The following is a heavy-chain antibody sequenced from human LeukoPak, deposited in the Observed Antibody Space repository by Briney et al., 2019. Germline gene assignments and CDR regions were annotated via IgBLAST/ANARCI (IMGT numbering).Heavy chain of an antibody. CDR1: GFTVSWNY. V-gene: IGHV3-66*02. D-gene: IGHD4-17*01. Sequence: GGSLRLSCAASGFTVSWNYMNWVRKAPGKGLEWVSVIYRGGSTFYADSVKGRFTISRDNSKNTLSLQMNSLRVEDTGVYYCARDLPTATTGIIYNYSGMDVWGQGTTVTVSS. CDR3: ARDLPTATTGIIYNYSGMDV. J-gene: IGHJ6*02. CDR2: IYRGGST.